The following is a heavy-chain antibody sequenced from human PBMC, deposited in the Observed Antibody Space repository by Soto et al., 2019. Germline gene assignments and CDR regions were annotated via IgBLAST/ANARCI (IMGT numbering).Heavy chain of an antibody. J-gene: IGHJ6*04. CDR2: FDPEDGET. CDR3: ATGYCSGGSCPVSMDV. CDR1: GYTLTGFS. D-gene: IGHD2-15*01. Sequence: QAQLVQSGAEVNKPGSSVKVSCKVSGYTLTGFSMHWVRQAPGKGLEGRGGFDPEDGETIYAQKLQGRVTMTEDTSTDTAYMELSSLRSEDTAVYYCATGYCSGGSCPVSMDVWGKGTTVTVSS. V-gene: IGHV1-24*01.